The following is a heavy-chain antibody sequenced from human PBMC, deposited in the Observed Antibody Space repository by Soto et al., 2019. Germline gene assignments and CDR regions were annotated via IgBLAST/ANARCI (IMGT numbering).Heavy chain of an antibody. J-gene: IGHJ4*02. CDR3: TSQGYSYGFVY. D-gene: IGHD5-18*01. Sequence: EVQLVESGGGLVQPGGSLKLSCAASGFTFSGSAMHWVRQASGKGLEWVGRIRSKANSYATAYGASVKGRFTISRDDSLNTAYLQMNSLKTEDTAVYYCTSQGYSYGFVYWGQGTLVTVSS. CDR2: IRSKANSYAT. V-gene: IGHV3-73*02. CDR1: GFTFSGSA.